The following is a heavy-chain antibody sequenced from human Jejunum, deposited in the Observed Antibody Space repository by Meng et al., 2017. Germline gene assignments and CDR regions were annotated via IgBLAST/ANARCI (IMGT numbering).Heavy chain of an antibody. CDR3: AHRSSYSSTWNTPIFDY. V-gene: IGHV2-5*02. D-gene: IGHD6-13*01. CDR1: GFSLSTSGVG. CDR2: IYWDDDK. J-gene: IGHJ4*02. Sequence: QITFKESGPTLVKPTETLTLTCTFSGFSLSTSGVGVGWIRQPPGKALEWLVVIYWDDDKRYSPSLKSRLTITKDTAKNQVVLAMTNMDPVDTATYYCAHRSSYSSTWNTPIFDYWGQGTLVTVSS.